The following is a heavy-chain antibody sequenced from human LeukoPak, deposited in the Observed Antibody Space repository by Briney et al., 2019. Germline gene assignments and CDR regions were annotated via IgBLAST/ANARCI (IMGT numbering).Heavy chain of an antibody. CDR1: GFTFDDYA. J-gene: IGHJ4*02. Sequence: GGSLRLSYAASGFTFDDYAMHWVRQAPGKGLEWVSLISGDGGSTYYADSVKGRFTISRDNSKNSLYLQMNSLRTEDTALYYCAKDIRDYDFWSGYFDYWGQGTLVTVSS. D-gene: IGHD3-3*01. CDR2: ISGDGGST. CDR3: AKDIRDYDFWSGYFDY. V-gene: IGHV3-43*02.